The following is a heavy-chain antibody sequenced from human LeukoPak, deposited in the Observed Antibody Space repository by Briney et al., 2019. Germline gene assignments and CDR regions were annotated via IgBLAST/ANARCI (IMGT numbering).Heavy chain of an antibody. D-gene: IGHD3-10*01. J-gene: IGHJ6*04. CDR3: AREGYDGSGRYGNYYGLDV. V-gene: IGHV3-21*01. CDR1: GFTFSSYS. Sequence: PGGSLRLSCAASGFTFSSYSMNWVRQAPGKGLEWVSSISSCSSYIYYADSVKGRFTISRDNAKNSLYLQMNSQRAEDTAVYQCAREGYDGSGRYGNYYGLDVWGKGTTVTVSS. CDR2: ISSCSSYI.